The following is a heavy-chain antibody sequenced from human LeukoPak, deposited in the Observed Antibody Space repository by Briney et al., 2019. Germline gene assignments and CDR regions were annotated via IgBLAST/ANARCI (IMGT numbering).Heavy chain of an antibody. CDR1: GGSFSGYY. CDR2: IYYSGYT. CDR3: ARETSQKGAHYMDV. V-gene: IGHV4-59*01. J-gene: IGHJ6*03. Sequence: PSETLSLTCAVYGGSFSGYYWSWIRQPPGKGLKWIGNIYYSGYTTYSPSLRSRVTISVDTSKNQFSLKLSSVTAADTAVYYCARETSQKGAHYMDVWGKGTTITISS. D-gene: IGHD3-16*01.